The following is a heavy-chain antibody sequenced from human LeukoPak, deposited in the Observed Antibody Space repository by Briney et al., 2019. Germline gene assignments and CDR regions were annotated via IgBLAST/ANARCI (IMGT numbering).Heavy chain of an antibody. D-gene: IGHD3-22*01. CDR2: INWNGGST. J-gene: IGHJ3*02. Sequence: PGGSLRLSCAASGFTFDDYGMSWVRQAPGKGLEWVSGINWNGGSTGYADSVKGRFTISRDNAKNSLYLQMNSLRAEDTALYHCARAGYDSSGSQGAFDIWGQGTMVTVSS. V-gene: IGHV3-20*01. CDR3: ARAGYDSSGSQGAFDI. CDR1: GFTFDDYG.